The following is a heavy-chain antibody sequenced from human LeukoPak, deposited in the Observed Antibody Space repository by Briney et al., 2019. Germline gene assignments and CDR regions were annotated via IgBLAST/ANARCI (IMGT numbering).Heavy chain of an antibody. D-gene: IGHD2-21*01. Sequence: GGSLRLSCAASGFTVSSNCMSWVRQAPGKGLEWVSVIYSGGSTYYADSVKGRFTISRDNSKNTLYLQMNSLRAEDTAVYYCARARVVVKGSVFDYWGQGTLVTVSS. CDR1: GFTVSSNC. CDR3: ARARVVVKGSVFDY. CDR2: IYSGGST. J-gene: IGHJ4*02. V-gene: IGHV3-53*01.